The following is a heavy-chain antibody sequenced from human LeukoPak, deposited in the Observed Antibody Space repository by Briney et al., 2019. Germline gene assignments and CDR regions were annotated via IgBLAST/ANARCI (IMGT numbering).Heavy chain of an antibody. V-gene: IGHV1-3*01. Sequence: ASVKVSCKASGYTFTNYAMHWVRQAPGQRLEWMGWINAGNGNTKYSQKFQGRVTITRDTSASTAYMELSSLRSEDTAVYYCASSVSLIRGALDIWGQGTMVTVSS. CDR3: ASSVSLIRGALDI. D-gene: IGHD3-10*01. J-gene: IGHJ3*02. CDR1: GYTFTNYA. CDR2: INAGNGNT.